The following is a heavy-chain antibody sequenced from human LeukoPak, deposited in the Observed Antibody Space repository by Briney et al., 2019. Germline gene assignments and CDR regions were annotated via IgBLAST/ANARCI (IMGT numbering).Heavy chain of an antibody. Sequence: PSETLSLTCDVSDYSISSGNYWGWIRQPPGKGLEWIGSVYHSGSTHYSPSLKSRVTIAVDTSKNQFSLKLSSVTAADTAVYYCARNDSSGYFGYWGQGTLVTVSS. CDR1: DYSISSGNY. J-gene: IGHJ4*02. CDR3: ARNDSSGYFGY. D-gene: IGHD3-22*01. CDR2: VYHSGST. V-gene: IGHV4-38-2*01.